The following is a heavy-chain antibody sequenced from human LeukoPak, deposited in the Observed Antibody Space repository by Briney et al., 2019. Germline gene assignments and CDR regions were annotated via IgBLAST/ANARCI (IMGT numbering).Heavy chain of an antibody. CDR2: ISYDGSNK. CDR1: GFTFSSYA. CDR3: ASALWEIVVVPAAMKA. Sequence: GGSLRLSCAASGFTFSSYAMHWVRQAPGKGLEWVAVISYDGSNKYYADSVKGRFTISRDNSKNTLYLQMNSLRAEDTAVYYCASALWEIVVVPAAMKAWGQGTLVTVSS. J-gene: IGHJ5*02. V-gene: IGHV3-30-3*01. D-gene: IGHD2-2*01.